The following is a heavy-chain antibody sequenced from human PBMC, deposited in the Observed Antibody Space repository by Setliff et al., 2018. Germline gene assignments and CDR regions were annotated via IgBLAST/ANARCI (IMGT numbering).Heavy chain of an antibody. D-gene: IGHD6-13*01. CDR1: GYTFTSYY. Sequence: GASVKVSCKASGYTFTSYYIHWVRQAPGQGPEWMGIINTGGGSASYAEKFEGRVTMTSDTSARKVYMEVNILRSDDTAMYYCARGGMAAAGRKGVFEHWGQGTLVTVSS. V-gene: IGHV1-46*01. CDR2: INTGGGSA. CDR3: ARGGMAAAGRKGVFEH. J-gene: IGHJ4*02.